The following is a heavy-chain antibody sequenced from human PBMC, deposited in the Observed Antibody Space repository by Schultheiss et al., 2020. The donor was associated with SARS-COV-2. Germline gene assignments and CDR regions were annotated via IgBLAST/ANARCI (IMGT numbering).Heavy chain of an antibody. CDR1: GYTFTSYG. Sequence: GGSLRLSCKASGYTFTSYGISWVRQAPGQGLEWMGWISAYNGNTNYAQKLQGRVTMTTDASTSTAYMELRSLRSDDTAVYYCARVGPGVVVTPRGGWGQGPRVTV. J-gene: IGHJ4*02. D-gene: IGHD2-21*01. V-gene: IGHV1-18*01. CDR3: ARVGPGVVVTPRGG. CDR2: ISAYNGNT.